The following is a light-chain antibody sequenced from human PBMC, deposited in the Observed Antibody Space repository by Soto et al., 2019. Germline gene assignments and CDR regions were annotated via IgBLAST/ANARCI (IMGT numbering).Light chain of an antibody. V-gene: IGKV1-5*03. CDR1: QSISSW. J-gene: IGKJ2*02. CDR3: QQYNSYSPWT. CDR2: KAP. Sequence: DIQMTQSPSTLSASVGDRVTITCRASQSISSWLAWYQQKPGKAPKLLIYKAPSLESGVPSRFSGSGSGTEFTLTISSLQPDDFATYYCQQYNSYSPWTFGQGTKLEIK.